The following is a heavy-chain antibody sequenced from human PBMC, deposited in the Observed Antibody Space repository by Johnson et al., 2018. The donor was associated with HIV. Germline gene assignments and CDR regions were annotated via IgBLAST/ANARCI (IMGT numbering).Heavy chain of an antibody. Sequence: QVQLVESGGGVVRPGGSLRLSCAASGFTFDDYGMSWVRQAPGKGLERVVVISDAGSNKSYADSVKGRFTISRDNAKNSLYLQMNSLRAEDTAVYYCAKSPRFTIFGSDAFDIWGQGTMVTVSS. CDR1: GFTFDDYG. D-gene: IGHD3-3*01. CDR3: AKSPRFTIFGSDAFDI. J-gene: IGHJ3*02. V-gene: IGHV3-30*18. CDR2: ISDAGSNK.